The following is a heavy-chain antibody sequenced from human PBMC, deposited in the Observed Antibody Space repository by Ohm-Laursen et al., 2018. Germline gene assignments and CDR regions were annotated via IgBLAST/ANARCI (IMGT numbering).Heavy chain of an antibody. Sequence: SDTLSLTCAVYGGSFSGYYWSWIRQPPGKGLEWIGEINHSGSTNYNPSLKSRVTISVDTSKNQFSLKLSSVTAADTAVYYCARAAAGLYGYFDLWGRGTLVTVSS. V-gene: IGHV4-34*01. J-gene: IGHJ2*01. CDR2: INHSGST. CDR3: ARAAAGLYGYFDL. D-gene: IGHD6-13*01. CDR1: GGSFSGYY.